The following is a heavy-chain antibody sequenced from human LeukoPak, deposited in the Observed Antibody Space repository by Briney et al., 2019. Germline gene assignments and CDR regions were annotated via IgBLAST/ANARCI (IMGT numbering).Heavy chain of an antibody. CDR2: IHYDGAT. CDR3: ARGPRYSSSWYTNYYFDY. Sequence: PSETLSLTCSVSGGSISGRRCYWGWIRQPPGRGLEWIGSIHYDGATYYNPSLKSRVTISVDTSKNQFSLKLSSVTAADTAVYYCARGPRYSSSWYTNYYFDYWGQGTLVTVSS. CDR1: GGSISGRRCY. J-gene: IGHJ4*02. D-gene: IGHD6-13*01. V-gene: IGHV4-39*07.